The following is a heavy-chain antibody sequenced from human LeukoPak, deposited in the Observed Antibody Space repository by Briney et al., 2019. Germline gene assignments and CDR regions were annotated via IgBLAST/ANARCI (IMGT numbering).Heavy chain of an antibody. D-gene: IGHD3-22*01. CDR1: GFTFGSYS. J-gene: IGHJ4*02. CDR3: ARDRGENYDSSGYYDY. CDR2: ISGSSSYT. Sequence: GGSLRLSCVASGFTFGSYSMNWVRQAPGKGLEWVSFISGSSSYTNYADSVKGRFTISRDNARNSLYLQMNSLRAEDTAVYYCARDRGENYDSSGYYDYWGQGTLVTVSS. V-gene: IGHV3-21*05.